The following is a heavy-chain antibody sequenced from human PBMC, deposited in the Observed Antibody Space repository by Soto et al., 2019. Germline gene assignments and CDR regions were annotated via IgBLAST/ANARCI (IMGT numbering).Heavy chain of an antibody. V-gene: IGHV3-30-3*01. D-gene: IGHD4-4*01. CDR3: ARRSGVTTVAGGMDV. CDR1: GFTFSSYA. CDR2: ISYDGSNK. Sequence: QVQLVESGGGVVQPGRSLRLSCAASGFTFSSYAMHLVRQAPGKGLEWVAVISYDGSNKYYADSVKGRFTISRDNSKNTLYLQMNSLRAEDTAVYYCARRSGVTTVAGGMDVWGQGTTVTVSS. J-gene: IGHJ6*02.